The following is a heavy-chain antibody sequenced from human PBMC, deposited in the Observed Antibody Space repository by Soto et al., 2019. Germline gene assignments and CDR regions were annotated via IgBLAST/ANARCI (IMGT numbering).Heavy chain of an antibody. CDR1: GFTFSSYG. Sequence: GGSLRLSCAASGFTFSSYGMHWVRQAPGKGLEWVAVIWYDGSNKYYADSVKGRFTISRDNSKNTLYLQMNSLRAEDTAVYYCARDLRKQLLLYYMDVWGKGTTVTVSS. CDR2: IWYDGSNK. V-gene: IGHV3-33*01. CDR3: ARDLRKQLLLYYMDV. D-gene: IGHD2-2*01. J-gene: IGHJ6*03.